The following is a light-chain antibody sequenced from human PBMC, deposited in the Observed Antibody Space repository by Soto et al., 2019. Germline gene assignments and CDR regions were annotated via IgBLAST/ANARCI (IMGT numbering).Light chain of an antibody. V-gene: IGLV2-11*01. CDR1: SSDVGGYNY. J-gene: IGLJ1*01. CDR2: DVT. CDR3: CSYAGGDIFV. Sequence: QSALTQPRSVSGSPGQSVTISCTGTSSDVGGYNYVSWYQQYPGKAPKLMIYDVTQRPSGVPDRFSGSKSGNTASLTISGLQPEDVSGYYCCSYAGGDIFVFGTGTKLTVL.